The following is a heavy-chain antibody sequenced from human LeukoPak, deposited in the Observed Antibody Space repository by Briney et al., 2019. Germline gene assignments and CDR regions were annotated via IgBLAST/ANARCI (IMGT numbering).Heavy chain of an antibody. Sequence: GRSLRLSCAASGFTFSSYATHWVRQAPGKGLEWVSAISGSGGSTYYADSVKGRFTISRDNSKNTLYLQMNSLRAEDTAVYYCSSHNPKWDQRDYWGQGTLVTVSS. J-gene: IGHJ4*02. D-gene: IGHD1-26*01. CDR2: ISGSGGST. V-gene: IGHV3-23*01. CDR1: GFTFSSYA. CDR3: SSHNPKWDQRDY.